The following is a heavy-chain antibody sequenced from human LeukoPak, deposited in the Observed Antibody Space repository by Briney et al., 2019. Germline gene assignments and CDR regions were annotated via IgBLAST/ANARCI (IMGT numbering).Heavy chain of an antibody. CDR3: ARTRGVIGPRGFDY. CDR1: GFTVSSNY. D-gene: IGHD3-10*01. Sequence: SGGSLRLSCAASGFTVSSNYMSWVRQAPGKGLEWVSVIYSGGSTYYADSVKGRFTNSRDNSKNTLYLQMNSLRAEDTAVYYCARTRGVIGPRGFDYWGQGTLVTVSS. J-gene: IGHJ4*02. V-gene: IGHV3-53*01. CDR2: IYSGGST.